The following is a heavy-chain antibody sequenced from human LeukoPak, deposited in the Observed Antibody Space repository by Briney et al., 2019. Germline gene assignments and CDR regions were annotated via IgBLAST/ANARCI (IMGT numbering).Heavy chain of an antibody. J-gene: IGHJ4*02. CDR3: AKAPSGYSSSSYYFDY. Sequence: GGSLRLSCAASGFTFDDYAMHWVRQAPGKGLEWVSGISWNSGSIGYADSVKGRFTISRDNAKTSLYLQMNSLRAEDMALYYCAKAPSGYSSSSYYFDYWGQGTLVTVSS. D-gene: IGHD6-6*01. CDR1: GFTFDDYA. V-gene: IGHV3-9*03. CDR2: ISWNSGSI.